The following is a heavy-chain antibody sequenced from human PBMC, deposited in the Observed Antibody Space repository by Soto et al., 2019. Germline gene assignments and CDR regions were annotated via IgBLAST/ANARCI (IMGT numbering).Heavy chain of an antibody. Sequence: QVQLVQSGAEVKKPGSSVKVSCTASGGTFSSYAISWVRQAPGQGLEWMGGIIPIFGTANYAQKFQGRVTITADESTSTVYMELSSLRSEDTAVYYCARSSSGYYSSGLFDYWGQGTLVTVSS. D-gene: IGHD3-3*01. J-gene: IGHJ4*02. CDR1: GGTFSSYA. CDR3: ARSSSGYYSSGLFDY. V-gene: IGHV1-69*01. CDR2: IIPIFGTA.